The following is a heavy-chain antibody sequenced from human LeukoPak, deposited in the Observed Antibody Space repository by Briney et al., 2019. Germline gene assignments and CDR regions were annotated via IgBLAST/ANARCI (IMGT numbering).Heavy chain of an antibody. CDR3: AKDQYYYDSSGYIFFDY. V-gene: IGHV3-23*01. D-gene: IGHD3-22*01. CDR2: ISGSGGST. Sequence: GGSLRLSCAASGFTFSSYAMGWVRQAPGKGLEWVSAISGSGGSTYYADSVKGRFTISRDNSKNTLYLQMNSLRAEDTAVYYCAKDQYYYDSSGYIFFDYWGQGTLVTVSS. CDR1: GFTFSSYA. J-gene: IGHJ4*02.